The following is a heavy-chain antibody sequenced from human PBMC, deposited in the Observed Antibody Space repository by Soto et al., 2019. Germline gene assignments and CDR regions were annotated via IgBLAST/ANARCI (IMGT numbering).Heavy chain of an antibody. J-gene: IGHJ6*02. CDR1: GFTFSSYG. D-gene: IGHD6-19*01. CDR2: IWYDGSNK. CDR3: ARDSGVAGAYGMDV. V-gene: IGHV3-33*01. Sequence: QVQLVESGGGVVQPGRSLRLSCAASGFTFSSYGMHWVRQAPGKGLEWVAVIWYDGSNKYYADSVKGRFTISRDNSKNTLYLQRNSLRAEDTAVYYCARDSGVAGAYGMDVWGQGTTVTVSS.